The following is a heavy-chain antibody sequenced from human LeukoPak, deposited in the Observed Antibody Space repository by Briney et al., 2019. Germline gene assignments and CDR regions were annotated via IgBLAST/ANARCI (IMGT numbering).Heavy chain of an antibody. V-gene: IGHV4-34*01. CDR3: ARERHYDFWSGYTPYNWFDP. J-gene: IGHJ5*02. D-gene: IGHD3-3*01. CDR1: GGSFSAYY. CDR2: INHSGST. Sequence: KASETLSLTCAVYGGSFSAYYWSWIRQPPGKGLEWIGEINHSGSTNYNPSLKSRVTISVETSKNQSSLQLSYVTAADTAAYSCARERHYDFWSGYTPYNWFDPWGQGTVVTVSS.